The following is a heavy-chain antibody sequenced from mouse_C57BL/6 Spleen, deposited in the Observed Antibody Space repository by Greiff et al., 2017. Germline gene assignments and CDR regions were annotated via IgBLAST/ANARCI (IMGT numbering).Heavy chain of an antibody. Sequence: LQLQQPGAELVRPGSSVKLSCTASGYTFTSYWLHWVKQRPIQGLEWIGNIDPSDNETHYNQKFKDKDTLTVDKSSSTAYMQLSSLTSEDSAVYYCARSGTTVVEETGFAYWGQGTLVTVSA. CDR1: GYTFTSYW. J-gene: IGHJ3*01. V-gene: IGHV1-52*01. CDR2: IDPSDNET. D-gene: IGHD1-1*01. CDR3: ARSGTTVVEETGFAY.